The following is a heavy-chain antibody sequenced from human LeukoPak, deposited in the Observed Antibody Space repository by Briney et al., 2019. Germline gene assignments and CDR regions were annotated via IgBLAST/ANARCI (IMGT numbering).Heavy chain of an antibody. V-gene: IGHV3-23*01. CDR2: ISSSGGSI. Sequence: PGGSLRLSCAGSKFTFSNYAMTWVRQAPGKGLEWVSTISSSGGSIFYSDSVKGRFTISRDNSRITVYLQMNSLRAEDTAIYYCVKDYSGSWYYFDYWGQGTLVTVSS. D-gene: IGHD6-13*01. J-gene: IGHJ4*02. CDR3: VKDYSGSWYYFDY. CDR1: KFTFSNYA.